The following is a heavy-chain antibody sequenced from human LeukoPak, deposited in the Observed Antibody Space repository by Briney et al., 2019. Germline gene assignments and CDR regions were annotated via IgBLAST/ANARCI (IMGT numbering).Heavy chain of an antibody. CDR2: IFQSGST. J-gene: IGHJ5*02. V-gene: IGHV4-4*02. D-gene: IGHD6-6*01. Sequence: SETLSLTCAVSGDSISSSNWWNWVRQSPGQGLEWIGEIFQSGSTSYNPSLKSRVTISLDKSKNQFSLKLNSVTAADTAIYYCGRRGSYSSSSRYWFDPWGQGTLVTVSS. CDR1: GDSISSSNW. CDR3: GRRGSYSSSSRYWFDP.